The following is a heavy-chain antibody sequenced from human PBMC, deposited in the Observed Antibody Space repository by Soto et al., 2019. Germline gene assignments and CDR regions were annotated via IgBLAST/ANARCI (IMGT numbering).Heavy chain of an antibody. J-gene: IGHJ6*02. CDR1: GGSISSGGYY. Sequence: SETLSLTCTVSGGSISSGGYYWSWIRQHPGKGLEWIGYIYYSGSTYYNPSLKSRVTISVDTSKNQFSLKLSSVTAADTAVYYCMVFDWDPNYYYGMDVWGQGTTVTVS. V-gene: IGHV4-31*03. CDR2: IYYSGST. CDR3: MVFDWDPNYYYGMDV. D-gene: IGHD3-9*01.